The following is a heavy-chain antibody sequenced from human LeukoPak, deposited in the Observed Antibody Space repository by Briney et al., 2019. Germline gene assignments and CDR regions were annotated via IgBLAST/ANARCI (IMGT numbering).Heavy chain of an antibody. D-gene: IGHD1-26*01. J-gene: IGHJ4*02. V-gene: IGHV3-7*01. Sequence: GGSLRLSCAASGFTFSSYGMSWVRQAPGKGLEWVANIKQDGSEKYYMDSVKGRFTISRDNAKNSLYLQMDSLRAEDTAVYYCVRIYGGSYYDYWGQGTLVTVSS. CDR2: IKQDGSEK. CDR1: GFTFSSYG. CDR3: VRIYGGSYYDY.